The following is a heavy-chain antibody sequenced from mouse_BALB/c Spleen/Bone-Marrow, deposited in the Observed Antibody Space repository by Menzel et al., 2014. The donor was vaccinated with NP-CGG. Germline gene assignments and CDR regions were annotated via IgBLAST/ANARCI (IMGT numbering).Heavy chain of an antibody. V-gene: IGHV5-9-1*01. Sequence: EVKLVESGGGLVKPGGSLKLSCAASGFTFSSYAMSWVRQTPEKRLEWVATINSGGSYSYYPDSVKGRFTISRDNAKNTLYVQMSSLRSEDTAMYYCARRGYGLYAMDYWGQGTSVTVPS. CDR2: INSGGSYS. D-gene: IGHD1-1*01. CDR1: GFTFSSYA. CDR3: ARRGYGLYAMDY. J-gene: IGHJ4*01.